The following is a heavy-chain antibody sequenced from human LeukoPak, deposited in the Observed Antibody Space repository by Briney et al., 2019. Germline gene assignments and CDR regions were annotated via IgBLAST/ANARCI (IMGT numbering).Heavy chain of an antibody. D-gene: IGHD2-2*01. Sequence: SQTLSLTCAISGDSVSSHSSAWNWIRQSPSRGLDCLRRTYYRSKWYHDYAVSVRSRTSINPDTSKNQLSLQLSSVTPEDTAVYYCARDPAYNYGMDVWGQGTTVTVSS. CDR1: GDSVSSHSSA. CDR2: TYYRSKWYH. J-gene: IGHJ6*02. CDR3: ARDPAYNYGMDV. V-gene: IGHV6-1*01.